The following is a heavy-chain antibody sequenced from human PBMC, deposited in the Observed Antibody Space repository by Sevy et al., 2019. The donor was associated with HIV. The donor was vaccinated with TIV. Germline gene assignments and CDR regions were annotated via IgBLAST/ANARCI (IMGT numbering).Heavy chain of an antibody. CDR1: GGSINSDH. J-gene: IGHJ3*02. CDR3: ARRNDFDM. Sequence: SETLSLTCTVSGGSINSDHWNWIRQPPGKGLEWIGYVYYTGGTNYNPSLKNRVTISVDRTKNQFPLKLTSVTAADTAVYYCARRNDFDMWGQGTMVTVS. CDR2: VYYTGGT. V-gene: IGHV4-59*08.